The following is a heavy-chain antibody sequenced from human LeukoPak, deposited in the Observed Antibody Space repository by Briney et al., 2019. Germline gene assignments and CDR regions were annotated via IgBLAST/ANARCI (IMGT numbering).Heavy chain of an antibody. V-gene: IGHV1-18*01. CDR2: ISAYNGNT. J-gene: IGHJ5*02. CDR1: GYTFTSYG. CDR3: ARAPSSSIAAHGSIPFDP. Sequence: ASVKVSCKASGYTFTSYGISWVRQAPGQGLEWMGWISAYNGNTNYAQKLQGRVTMTTDTSTSTAYMELRSLRSDDTAVYYCARAPSSSIAAHGSIPFDPWGQGTLVTVSS. D-gene: IGHD6-6*01.